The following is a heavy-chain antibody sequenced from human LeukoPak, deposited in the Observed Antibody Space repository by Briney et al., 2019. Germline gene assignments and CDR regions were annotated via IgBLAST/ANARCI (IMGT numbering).Heavy chain of an antibody. Sequence: GGSLRLSCAASGFIFSSYSMNWVRQAPGKGLEWVSSISSSSSYIYYADSVKGRFTISRDNAKNSLYLQMNSLRAEDTAVYYCARASFKYGDYGYWGQGTLVTVSS. V-gene: IGHV3-21*01. CDR3: ARASFKYGDYGY. CDR2: ISSSSSYI. J-gene: IGHJ4*02. CDR1: GFIFSSYS. D-gene: IGHD4-17*01.